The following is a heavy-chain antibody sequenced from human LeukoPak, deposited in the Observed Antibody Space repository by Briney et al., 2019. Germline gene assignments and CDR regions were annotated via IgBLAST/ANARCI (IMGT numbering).Heavy chain of an antibody. V-gene: IGHV1-2*02. CDR3: ARAPVYSSSAILDFFHY. CDR1: VSLFTGYY. CDR2: IDPNRGGT. D-gene: IGHD6-6*01. Sequence: GASVKVSCWASVSLFTGYYIHWVRQAPGHGLEGMGWIDPNRGGTNYAQNVQGRVTMTGDPSISTAYTEVRGRRSDDTAVFYCARAPVYSSSAILDFFHYWGQGNLVTVSS. J-gene: IGHJ4*02.